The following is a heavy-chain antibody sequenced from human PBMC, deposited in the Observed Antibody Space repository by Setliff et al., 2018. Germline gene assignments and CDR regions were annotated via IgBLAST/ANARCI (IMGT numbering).Heavy chain of an antibody. CDR3: ARGQTVGPNSGKDY. CDR1: GYSFAKYA. CDR2: INGVNGNT. J-gene: IGHJ4*02. D-gene: IGHD1-26*01. V-gene: IGHV1-3*01. Sequence: ASVKVSCKASGYSFAKYALHWMRQAPGQSLEWMGWINGVNGNTKYSQNFQGRVTFTSDTSANTAFMELSSLRSGDSSMYYCARGQTVGPNSGKDYWGQGTLVTVAS.